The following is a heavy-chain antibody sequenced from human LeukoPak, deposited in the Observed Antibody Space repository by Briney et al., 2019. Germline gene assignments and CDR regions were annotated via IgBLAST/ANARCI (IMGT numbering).Heavy chain of an antibody. CDR2: VYTSWSSSGST. D-gene: IGHD3-10*01. CDR1: NGSISSGTYY. CDR3: AREDSGVMISSSFSTWLDP. J-gene: IGHJ5*02. Sequence: PSETLSLTCTVSNGSISSGTYYWSWLRQPAGTGLEWLGRVYTSWSSSGSTNYNPSLKNRVTISLDTSKNQFSLKLTSVTAADTAVYFCAREDSGVMISSSFSTWLDPWGQGTLVTVSS. V-gene: IGHV4-61*02.